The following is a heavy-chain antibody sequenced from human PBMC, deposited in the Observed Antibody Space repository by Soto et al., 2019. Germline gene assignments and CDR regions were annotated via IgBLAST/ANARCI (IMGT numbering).Heavy chain of an antibody. CDR2: ISAYNGNT. Sequence: ASVNVSCKASCYTLTSYCISWVRQAPGQGLEWMGWISAYNGNTNYAQKLQGRVTMTTDTSTSTAYMELRSLRSDDTAVYYCANTVDTATGTPDNWFDPWGQGTLVTVSS. CDR1: CYTLTSYC. V-gene: IGHV1-18*04. D-gene: IGHD5-18*01. J-gene: IGHJ5*02. CDR3: ANTVDTATGTPDNWFDP.